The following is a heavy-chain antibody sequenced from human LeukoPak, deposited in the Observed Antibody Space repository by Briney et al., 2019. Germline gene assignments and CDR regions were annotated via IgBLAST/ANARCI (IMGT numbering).Heavy chain of an antibody. J-gene: IGHJ3*02. CDR3: VGFILEPQYGSGNYRPSDAFDI. V-gene: IGHV4-59*01. CDR1: GGSISSYY. Sequence: SETLSLTCTVSGGSISSYYWSWIRQPPGKGLEWIGYIYYSGSTNYNPSLKSRVTILVDTSKNQFSLKLSSVTAADTAVYYCVGFILEPQYGSGNYRPSDAFDIWGQGTMVTVSS. CDR2: IYYSGST. D-gene: IGHD3-10*01.